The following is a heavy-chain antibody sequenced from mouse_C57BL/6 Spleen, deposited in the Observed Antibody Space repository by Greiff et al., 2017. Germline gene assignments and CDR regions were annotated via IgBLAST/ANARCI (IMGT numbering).Heavy chain of an antibody. V-gene: IGHV1-64*01. Sequence: QVQLQQPGAELVKPGASVKLSCKASGYTFTSYWMHWVKQRPGQGLEWIGMIHPNSGSTNYNEKFKSKATLTVDKSSSTAYMQLSSLTAEDSAVYYCAQEGDYDVTYWGQGTLVTVSA. D-gene: IGHD2-4*01. CDR1: GYTFTSYW. CDR3: AQEGDYDVTY. J-gene: IGHJ3*01. CDR2: IHPNSGST.